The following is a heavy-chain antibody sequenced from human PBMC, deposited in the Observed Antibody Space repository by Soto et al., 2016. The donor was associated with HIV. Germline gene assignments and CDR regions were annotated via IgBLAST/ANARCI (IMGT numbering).Heavy chain of an antibody. Sequence: QVQLQESGPGLVKPSETLSLTCTVSGGSVSSGSYYWSWIRQPPGKGLEWIGYIYYSGSTNYNPSLKSRVTISVETSKNQFSLKLSSVTAADTAMYYCAGLGTSWVGDSTFDPWGQGTLVTVSS. CDR3: AGLGTSWVGDSTFDP. CDR2: IYYSGST. J-gene: IGHJ5*02. V-gene: IGHV4-61*01. D-gene: IGHD2-2*01. CDR1: GGSVSSGSYY.